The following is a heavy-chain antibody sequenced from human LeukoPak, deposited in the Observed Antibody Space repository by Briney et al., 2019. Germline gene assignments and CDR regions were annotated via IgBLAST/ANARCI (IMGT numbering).Heavy chain of an antibody. D-gene: IGHD5-18*01. J-gene: IGHJ4*02. CDR3: AREGYSSGRAGCFDF. CDR2: IDQDGAST. Sequence: GGSLRLSCAASGLALSKYVIHWVRQPSGKGLEYVSAIDQDGASTYYADSLKGRFTISRDSSKDTVYLQMGSLTVEDTAVYYCAREGYSSGRAGCFDFWGQGTLATVSS. CDR1: GLALSKYV. V-gene: IGHV3-64*02.